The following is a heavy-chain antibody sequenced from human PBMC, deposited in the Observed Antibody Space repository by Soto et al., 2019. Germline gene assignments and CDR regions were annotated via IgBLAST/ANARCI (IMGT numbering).Heavy chain of an antibody. CDR2: ISGNGRST. V-gene: IGHV3-23*01. CDR3: AKGGITMMVVMTATFYFDH. D-gene: IGHD2-21*01. J-gene: IGHJ4*02. CDR1: GFTFNSYA. Sequence: EVQLLESGGGPGQPGGSLRLSCAASGFTFNSYAMTWVRQAPGKGLEWVSTISGNGRSTYYADSVRGRLTVSRDNSKNTLYLDVTSLRAEDAAVYFCAKGGITMMVVMTATFYFDHWGPGTLVTVSS.